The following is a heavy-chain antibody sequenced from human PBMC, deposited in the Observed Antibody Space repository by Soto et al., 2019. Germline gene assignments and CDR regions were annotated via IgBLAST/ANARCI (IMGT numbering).Heavy chain of an antibody. D-gene: IGHD4-17*01. CDR1: GFTFSSYS. V-gene: IGHV3-21*01. CDR2: IRSDSSYI. J-gene: IGHJ6*02. CDR3: GRKGYGDYGGMDV. Sequence: GGSVRLSCAASGFTFSSYSMNWVRQAPGKGLEWVSSIRSDSSYIYYADSVKGRFTVSRDNAKNSLYLQMNSLRAEDTAVYYCGRKGYGDYGGMDVWGQGTTVTVSS.